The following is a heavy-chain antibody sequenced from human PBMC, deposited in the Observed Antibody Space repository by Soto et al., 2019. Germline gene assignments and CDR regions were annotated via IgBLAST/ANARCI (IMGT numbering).Heavy chain of an antibody. CDR3: AKGGAYGYNCYYGMDF. V-gene: IGHV3-9*01. CDR1: GFTFDDYA. J-gene: IGHJ6*02. D-gene: IGHD1-26*01. CDR2: ISWNSGSI. Sequence: GGSLRLSCAASGFTFDDYAMHWVRQAPGKGLEWVSGISWNSGSIGYADSVKGRFTISRDNAKNTLYLQMNSLRAEDTALYYCAKGGAYGYNCYYGMDFWGQGTTVTVSS.